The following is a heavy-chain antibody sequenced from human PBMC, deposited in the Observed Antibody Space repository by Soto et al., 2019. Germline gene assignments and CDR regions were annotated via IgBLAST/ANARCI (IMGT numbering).Heavy chain of an antibody. CDR3: ATSRRLSSIAAADC. CDR2: IYYSGGT. CDR1: DVSVTSGDYY. Sequence: SETLSLTCTVSDVSVTSGDYYWSWIRQPPGKGLQWIASIYYSGGTYYNPSLKSRVTIFVDMSKNQIALRLNSMTAADTAVFYCATSRRLSSIAAADCWGQGTLVTVS. V-gene: IGHV4-39*01. D-gene: IGHD6-13*01. J-gene: IGHJ4*02.